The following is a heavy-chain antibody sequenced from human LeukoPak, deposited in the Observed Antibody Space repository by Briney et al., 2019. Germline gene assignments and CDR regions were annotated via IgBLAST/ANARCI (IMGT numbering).Heavy chain of an antibody. V-gene: IGHV1-18*01. D-gene: IGHD3-10*01. CDR3: ARGSYFYGSGSFMGSDY. J-gene: IGHJ4*02. Sequence: GASVKVSCKASGYTFINYAIHWVRQAPGQGLEWMGWVSPYNGDTKYAQNHQGRVTMTTDTSATTAYMELSSLRSEDTAVYYCARGSYFYGSGSFMGSDYWGQGTLVTVSS. CDR1: GYTFINYA. CDR2: VSPYNGDT.